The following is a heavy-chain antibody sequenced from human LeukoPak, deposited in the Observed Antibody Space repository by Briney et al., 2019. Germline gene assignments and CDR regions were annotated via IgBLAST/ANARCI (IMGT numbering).Heavy chain of an antibody. D-gene: IGHD2-2*01. J-gene: IGHJ6*02. V-gene: IGHV3-30*03. CDR3: ARERIVVVVTENKLQHFGMDV. CDR1: GFTLSDHY. Sequence: GGSLRLSCAAPGFTLSDHYMDWVRQAPGKGLEWVARISYDGSNQNYADSVKGRFTISRDNSQNTVYLQMNSLRAEDSAVYYCARERIVVVVTENKLQHFGMDVWGQGTTVIASS. CDR2: ISYDGSNQ.